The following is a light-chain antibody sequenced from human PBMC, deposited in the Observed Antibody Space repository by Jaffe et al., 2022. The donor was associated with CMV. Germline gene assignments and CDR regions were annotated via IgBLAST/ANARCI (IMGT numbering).Light chain of an antibody. J-gene: IGKJ1*01. CDR3: HQYERSPWT. V-gene: IGKV3-20*01. CDR1: QSLINNF. CDR2: GGS. Sequence: EIVLTQSPGTLSLSPGETATLSCRASQSLINNFIAWYQQKGGQTPRLLISGGSTRATGIPDRFSGSGSGTDFMLTISRLEPEDFAVYFCHQYERSPWTFAHGTKVEMK.